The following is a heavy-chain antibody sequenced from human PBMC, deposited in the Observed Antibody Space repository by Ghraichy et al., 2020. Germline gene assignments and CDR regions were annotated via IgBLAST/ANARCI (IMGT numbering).Heavy chain of an antibody. CDR1: GFTFSLYS. V-gene: IGHV3-48*02. J-gene: IGHJ4*02. D-gene: IGHD3-10*01. CDR2: ISSSSTNI. CDR3: ASDGYYGSGSHSDH. Sequence: GGSLRLSCAASGFTFSLYSMSWVRQAPGKGLEWLAYISSSSTNIYSADSVKGRFTVSRDNARNSLELQLNSLRDEDTAVYYCASDGYYGSGSHSDHWGQGTLVTV.